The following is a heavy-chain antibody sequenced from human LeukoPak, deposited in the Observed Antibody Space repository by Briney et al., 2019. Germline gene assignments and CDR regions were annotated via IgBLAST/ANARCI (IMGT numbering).Heavy chain of an antibody. D-gene: IGHD6-6*01. J-gene: IGHJ4*02. CDR2: ISSGSSYL. CDR1: GFTFSSYS. V-gene: IGHV3-21*01. CDR3: ARDHLTYSSSSDFDY. Sequence: GGSLRLSCAASGFTFSSYSMNWVRQAPGKGLESVSSISSGSSYLYYADSMKGRFTISRDNAKNSLYLQMNSLRAEDTAVYYCARDHLTYSSSSDFDYWGQGTLVTVSS.